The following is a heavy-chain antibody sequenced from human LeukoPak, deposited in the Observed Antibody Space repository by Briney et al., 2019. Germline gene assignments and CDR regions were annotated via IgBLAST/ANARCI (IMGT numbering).Heavy chain of an antibody. CDR1: GYTFIDLH. V-gene: IGHV1-2*02. J-gene: IGHJ4*02. CDR3: SAHYGPGPV. CDR2: IHPNGRDT. D-gene: IGHD3-10*01. Sequence: GASVKVSCRASGYTFIDLHILWVRQAPGQGLEWMGWIHPNGRDTQYAQKFQDRMTMTTDTSITTAYMELHSVTSDDTAVYYCSAHYGPGPVWGQGTLITASS.